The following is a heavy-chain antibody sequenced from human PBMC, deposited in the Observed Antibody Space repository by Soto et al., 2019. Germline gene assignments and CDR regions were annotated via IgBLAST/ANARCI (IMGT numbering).Heavy chain of an antibody. V-gene: IGHV1-18*01. D-gene: IGHD3-16*02. Sequence: ASVKVSCKASGYTFTSYGISWVRQAPGQGLEWMGWISAYNGNTNYAQKLQGRVTMTTDTSTSTAYMELRSLRSDDTAVYYCARDRGNDYIWGSYRPNDAFDIWGQGTMVTVSS. CDR2: ISAYNGNT. J-gene: IGHJ3*02. CDR3: ARDRGNDYIWGSYRPNDAFDI. CDR1: GYTFTSYG.